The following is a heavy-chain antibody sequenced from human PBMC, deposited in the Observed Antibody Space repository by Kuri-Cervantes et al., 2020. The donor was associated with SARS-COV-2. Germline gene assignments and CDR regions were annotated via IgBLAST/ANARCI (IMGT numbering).Heavy chain of an antibody. CDR1: GGSISSHY. Sequence: GGSLRLSCTVSGGSISSHYMSWVRQAPGKGLEWVSVIYSGGSTYYADSVKGRFTISRDNSKNTLYLQMNSLRAEDTAVYYCARDLGPSGFDYWGQGTLVTVSS. V-gene: IGHV3-53*05. J-gene: IGHJ4*02. D-gene: IGHD3-10*01. CDR2: IYSGGST. CDR3: ARDLGPSGFDY.